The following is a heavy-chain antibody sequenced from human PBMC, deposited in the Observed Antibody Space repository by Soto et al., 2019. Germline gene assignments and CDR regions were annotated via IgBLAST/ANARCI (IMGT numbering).Heavy chain of an antibody. V-gene: IGHV1-18*01. CDR3: ATATGIRVWFDP. CDR1: GYTFTSYG. Sequence: ASVKVSCKASGYTFTSYGISWVRQAPGQGLEWMGWISAYNGNTIYAQKFQGRVTMTEDTSTDTAYMELSSLRSEDTAVHYCATATGIRVWFDPWGQGTLVTVSS. CDR2: ISAYNGNT. D-gene: IGHD3-10*01. J-gene: IGHJ5*02.